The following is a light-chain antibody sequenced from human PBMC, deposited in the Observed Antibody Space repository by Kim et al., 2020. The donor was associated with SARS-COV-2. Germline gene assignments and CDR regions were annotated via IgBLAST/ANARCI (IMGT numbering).Light chain of an antibody. V-gene: IGKV1-5*01. J-gene: IGKJ1*01. CDR2: DAS. CDR3: QEYQTYN. Sequence: LSASVGDRVTLTCRASQAISTYLAWYQQNPGKAPDLLTYDASSLEAGVPSRFSGRGSGTEFTLTITSLQPDDFATYYCQEYQTYNFGQGTKVDIK. CDR1: QAISTY.